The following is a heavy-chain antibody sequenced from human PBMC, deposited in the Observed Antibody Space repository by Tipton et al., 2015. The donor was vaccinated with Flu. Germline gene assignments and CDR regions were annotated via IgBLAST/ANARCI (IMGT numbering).Heavy chain of an antibody. Sequence: TLSLTCTVSGGSISSYYWSWIRQPPGKGLERIGYIYYSGSTNYNPSLKSRVTISVDTSKNQFSLKLSSVTAADTAVYYCARGAVAGTLDYWGQGTLVTVSS. CDR2: IYYSGST. CDR1: GGSISSYY. D-gene: IGHD6-19*01. V-gene: IGHV4-59*01. CDR3: ARGAVAGTLDY. J-gene: IGHJ4*02.